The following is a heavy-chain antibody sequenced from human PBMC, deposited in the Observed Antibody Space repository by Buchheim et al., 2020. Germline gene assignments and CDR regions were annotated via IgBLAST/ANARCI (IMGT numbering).Heavy chain of an antibody. D-gene: IGHD3-22*01. V-gene: IGHV3-23*01. CDR3: AKDLRDSRGLGAFDI. CDR2: ISASDTAT. Sequence: EVQLLESGGGLVQPGGSLRLSCAASGFTFSSYAMSWVRQAPGKGLEWVSTISASDTATYYADSVKGRFTISRANSKNTLYLQMNSLRAEDTAVYYCAKDLRDSRGLGAFDIWGQGT. CDR1: GFTFSSYA. J-gene: IGHJ3*02.